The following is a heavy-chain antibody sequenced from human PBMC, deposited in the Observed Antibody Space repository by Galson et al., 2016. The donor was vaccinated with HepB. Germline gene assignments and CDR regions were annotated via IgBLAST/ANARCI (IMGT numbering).Heavy chain of an antibody. CDR1: GFTFRNFW. Sequence: SLRLSCAASGFTFRNFWMSWVRQDPGKGLEWVANIKQGGSQTYYVDSVKGRFTISRDDAKNSLYLQMNSLRAEDTAVYYCARLWFGETHFDYWGQGAVVTVPS. CDR2: IKQGGSQT. J-gene: IGHJ4*02. CDR3: ARLWFGETHFDY. D-gene: IGHD3-10*01. V-gene: IGHV3-7*01.